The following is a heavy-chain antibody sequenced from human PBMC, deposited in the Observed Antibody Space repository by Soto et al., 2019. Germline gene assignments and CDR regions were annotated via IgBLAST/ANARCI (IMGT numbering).Heavy chain of an antibody. V-gene: IGHV3-23*01. J-gene: IGHJ4*02. CDR2: IRGSGTRT. D-gene: IGHD6-19*01. CDR1: GFIFSSYA. Sequence: EVQLLESGGGLEQPGGSLRLSCAASGFIFSSYALSWVRQAPGEGLEWVSAIRGSGTRTYYADSVKGRFTFSRDNSKNMLYLQMNGLRAEDTAVYYCAKTHSGWYAPLDSWGQGTLVTVSS. CDR3: AKTHSGWYAPLDS.